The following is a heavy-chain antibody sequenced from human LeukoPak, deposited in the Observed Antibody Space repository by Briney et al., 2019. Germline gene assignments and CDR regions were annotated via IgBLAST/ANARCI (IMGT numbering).Heavy chain of an antibody. CDR3: AREVTIFGVVIIPSRYWYFDY. V-gene: IGHV3-30*04. J-gene: IGHJ4*02. Sequence: GGSLRLSCAASGFTFSSYAMHWVRQAPGKGLEWVAVISYDGSNKYYADSVKGRFTISRDNAKNSLYLQMNSLRAEDTAVYYCAREVTIFGVVIIPSRYWYFDYWGQGTLVTVSS. D-gene: IGHD3-3*01. CDR2: ISYDGSNK. CDR1: GFTFSSYA.